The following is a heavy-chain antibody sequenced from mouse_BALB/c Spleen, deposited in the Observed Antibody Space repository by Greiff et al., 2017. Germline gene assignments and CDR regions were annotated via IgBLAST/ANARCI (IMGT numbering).Heavy chain of an antibody. Sequence: EVKLMESGGGLVQPGGSRKLSCAASGFTFSSFGMHWVRQAPEKGLEWVAYISSGSSTIDYADTVKGRFTISRDNPKNTLFLQMTRLRSEDTAMYYCARRGYDEAYAMDYWGQGTSVTVSS. CDR2: ISSGSSTI. V-gene: IGHV5-17*02. CDR3: ARRGYDEAYAMDY. D-gene: IGHD2-12*01. CDR1: GFTFSSFG. J-gene: IGHJ4*01.